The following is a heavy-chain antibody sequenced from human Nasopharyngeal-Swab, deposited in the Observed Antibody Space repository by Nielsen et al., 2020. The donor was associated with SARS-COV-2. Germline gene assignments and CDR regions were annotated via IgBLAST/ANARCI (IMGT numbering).Heavy chain of an antibody. CDR2: IRSKGNSYAT. CDR3: SRCGGSCYTGKDY. CDR1: GFIFSDSA. Sequence: GESLKISCAASGFIFSDSAIHWVRQASGKGPEWVGRIRSKGNSYATEYAPSVEGRFTISRDDSKNTAYLQLNSLMTEDTAVYYCSRCGGSCYTGKDYWGQGTLVTVSS. V-gene: IGHV3-73*01. D-gene: IGHD2-15*01. J-gene: IGHJ4*02.